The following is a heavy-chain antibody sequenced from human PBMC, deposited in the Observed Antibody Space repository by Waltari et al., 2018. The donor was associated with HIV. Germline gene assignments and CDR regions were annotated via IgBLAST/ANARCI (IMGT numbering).Heavy chain of an antibody. Sequence: QVQLVESGGGVVQPAKSLRLSCAASGFTFNNYGMVWVRQAPGKGWEWVAVIWDDGSKKYYADSVKGRFTISKDNSKNTLHLQMNSLRAEDTAVYYCARVTGNTEGSWFDPWGQGTLVTVSS. D-gene: IGHD1-7*01. J-gene: IGHJ5*02. CDR3: ARVTGNTEGSWFDP. V-gene: IGHV3-33*01. CDR1: GFTFNNYG. CDR2: IWDDGSKK.